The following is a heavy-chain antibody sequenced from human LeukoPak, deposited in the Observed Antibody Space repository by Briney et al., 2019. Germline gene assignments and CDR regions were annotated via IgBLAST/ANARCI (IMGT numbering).Heavy chain of an antibody. J-gene: IGHJ4*02. CDR2: MYHSGST. CDR3: ARSSGYYQYYFDS. CDR1: GGSISRYF. Sequence: SETLSLTCTVSGGSISRYFWSWLRQPPGKGLEWIGYMYHSGSTYYNPSLKSRVTISVDASKNQFSLKLTSVTAADTAVYFCARSSGYYQYYFDSWGQGTLVTVSS. V-gene: IGHV4-59*12. D-gene: IGHD3-22*01.